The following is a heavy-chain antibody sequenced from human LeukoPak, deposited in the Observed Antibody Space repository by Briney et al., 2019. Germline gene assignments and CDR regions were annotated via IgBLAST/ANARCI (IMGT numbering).Heavy chain of an antibody. CDR1: GGSISSSSYY. CDR2: IYYSGST. V-gene: IGHV4-39*07. D-gene: IGHD3-22*01. CDR3: ARDDPNYYDSSGYADY. J-gene: IGHJ4*02. Sequence: SETLSLTCTVSGGSISSSSYYWGWIRQPPGKGLEWIGSIYYSGSTYYNPSLKSRVTISVDTSKNQFSLKLSSVTAADTAVYYCARDDPNYYDSSGYADYWGQGTLVTVSS.